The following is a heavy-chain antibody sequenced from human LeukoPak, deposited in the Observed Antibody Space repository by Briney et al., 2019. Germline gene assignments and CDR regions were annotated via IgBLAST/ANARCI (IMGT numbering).Heavy chain of an antibody. J-gene: IGHJ4*02. CDR1: GYSISSGYY. V-gene: IGHV4-38-2*01. D-gene: IGHD2-15*01. Sequence: PSETLSLTCAVSGYSISSGYYWGWIRRPPGKGLEWIGSIYHSGSTYYNPSLKSRVTISVDTSKNQFSLKLSSVTAADTAVYYCASLRYCSGGSCQHFDYWGQGTLVTVSS. CDR3: ASLRYCSGGSCQHFDY. CDR2: IYHSGST.